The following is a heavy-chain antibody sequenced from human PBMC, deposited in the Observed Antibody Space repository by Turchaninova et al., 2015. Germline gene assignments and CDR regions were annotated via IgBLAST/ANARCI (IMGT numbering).Heavy chain of an antibody. Sequence: QVQLPESGPGLVKPSQTLSLTCTVSGGYISSGHSYWSWFRKHPGKGLEWVGNIYFSGSSHHNPTLNSRLTISVDTSKNQFALKLNSVTAADTAVYDCGLGEEGFDYWGQGTLVTVSS. CDR1: GGYISSGHSY. J-gene: IGHJ4*02. V-gene: IGHV4-30-4*08. D-gene: IGHD3-16*01. CDR2: IYFSGSS. CDR3: GLGEEGFDY.